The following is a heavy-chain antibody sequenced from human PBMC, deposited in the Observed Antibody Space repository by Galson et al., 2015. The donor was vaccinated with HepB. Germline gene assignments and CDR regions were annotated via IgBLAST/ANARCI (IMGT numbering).Heavy chain of an antibody. V-gene: IGHV3-23*01. Sequence: SLRLSCAASGFSFTSYAMSWVRQAPGKGLEWVSGITDSGGGTFYAGSVKGRFTISRDNSKNTLYLQMNNLRAEDTALYYCAKEAAAAGRPILGYWGQGTLVTVSS. D-gene: IGHD6-13*01. CDR3: AKEAAAAGRPILGY. CDR2: ITDSGGGT. CDR1: GFSFTSYA. J-gene: IGHJ4*02.